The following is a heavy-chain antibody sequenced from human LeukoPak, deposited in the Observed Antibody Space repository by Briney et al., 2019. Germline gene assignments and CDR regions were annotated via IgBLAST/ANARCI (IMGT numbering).Heavy chain of an antibody. CDR3: ARARYFDWLSEAQYYFDY. CDR2: ISSSGSTI. J-gene: IGHJ4*02. Sequence: GGSLRLSCAASGFTFSDYYMSWIRQAPGKGLEWVSYISSSGSTIYYADSVKGRFTISRDNAKNSLYLQMNSLRAEDTAVYYCARARYFDWLSEAQYYFDYWGQGTLVTVSS. CDR1: GFTFSDYY. D-gene: IGHD3-9*01. V-gene: IGHV3-11*01.